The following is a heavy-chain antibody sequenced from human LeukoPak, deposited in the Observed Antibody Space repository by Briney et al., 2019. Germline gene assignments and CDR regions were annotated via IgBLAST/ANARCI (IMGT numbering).Heavy chain of an antibody. D-gene: IGHD4-17*01. CDR1: GFTFSSYG. J-gene: IGHJ4*02. Sequence: GRSLRLSCAASGFTFSSYGMHWVRQAPGKGLEWVAVIPYDGSNKYYADSVKGRFTISRDNSKNTLYLQMNSLRAEDTAVYYCAKDYIDGDYYFDYWGQGTLVTVSS. CDR2: IPYDGSNK. V-gene: IGHV3-30*18. CDR3: AKDYIDGDYYFDY.